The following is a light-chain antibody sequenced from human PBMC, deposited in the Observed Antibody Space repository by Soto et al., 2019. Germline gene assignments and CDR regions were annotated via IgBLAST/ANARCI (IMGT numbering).Light chain of an antibody. CDR3: SSYAGNMNLI. CDR2: EVS. V-gene: IGLV2-8*01. Sequence: QSALTQPPSASGSPGQSVTISCTGSSSDVGGHNHVSWYQQHPGKAPKRMIYEVSKRPSGVPGRFSGSKSVNTASLTVTGLQAEDEADYYCSSYAGNMNLIFGGGTKLTVL. J-gene: IGLJ2*01. CDR1: SSDVGGHNH.